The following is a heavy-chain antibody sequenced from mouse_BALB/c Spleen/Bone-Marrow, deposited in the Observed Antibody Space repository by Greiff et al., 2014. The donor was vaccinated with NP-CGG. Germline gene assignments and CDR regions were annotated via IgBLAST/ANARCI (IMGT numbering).Heavy chain of an antibody. D-gene: IGHD1-1*01. Sequence: EVKLAESGGGLVQPGGSRKLSCAASGFTFSSFGMHWVRQAPEKGLEWVAYISSGSSTIYYADTVMGRFTISSDNPKNTLFLQMTSLRSEDTAMYYCARSGSSSGYFDYWGQGTTLTVSS. CDR1: GFTFSSFG. CDR3: ARSGSSSGYFDY. J-gene: IGHJ2*01. V-gene: IGHV5-17*02. CDR2: ISSGSSTI.